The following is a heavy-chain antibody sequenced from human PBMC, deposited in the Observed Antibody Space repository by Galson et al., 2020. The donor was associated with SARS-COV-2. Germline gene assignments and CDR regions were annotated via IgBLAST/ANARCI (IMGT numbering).Heavy chain of an antibody. CDR1: GGSFSDYY. CDR2: VHHSGTT. CDR3: ARGNRDINMILGVMTAVEDHFER. V-gene: IGHV4-34*01. D-gene: IGHD3-22*01. J-gene: IGHJ4*02. Sequence: SETLSLTCAVYGGSFSDYYWTWIRQPPGKGLEWIGEVHHSGTTNYSSSLKSRVTISVDTSKNQFSLTLSSVTAADTAVYYCARGNRDINMILGVMTAVEDHFERWGEGTLFTVAS.